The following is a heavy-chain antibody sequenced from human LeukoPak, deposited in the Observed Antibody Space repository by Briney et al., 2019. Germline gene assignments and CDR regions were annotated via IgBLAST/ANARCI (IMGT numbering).Heavy chain of an antibody. J-gene: IGHJ6*02. V-gene: IGHV3-30*18. CDR2: ISYDGSNK. CDR3: AKDDAYYGMDV. Sequence: GGSLRLSCAASGFTFSSYGMHWVRQAPGKGLEWVAVISYDGSNKYYADSVKGRFTISRDSSKNTLYLQMNSLRAEDTAVYYCAKDDAYYGMDVWGQGTTVTVSS. CDR1: GFTFSSYG.